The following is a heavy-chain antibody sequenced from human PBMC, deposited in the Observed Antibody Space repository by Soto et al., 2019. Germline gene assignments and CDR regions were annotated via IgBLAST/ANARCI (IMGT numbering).Heavy chain of an antibody. Sequence: GASVKLSCKASGYTFTGYYMHWVRQAPGQGLEWMGWINPNSGGTNYAQKFQGWVTMTRDTSISTAYMELSRLRSDDTAVYYCARDASIAVAGDNWFDPWGQGTLVTVSS. D-gene: IGHD6-19*01. CDR3: ARDASIAVAGDNWFDP. CDR1: GYTFTGYY. V-gene: IGHV1-2*04. J-gene: IGHJ5*02. CDR2: INPNSGGT.